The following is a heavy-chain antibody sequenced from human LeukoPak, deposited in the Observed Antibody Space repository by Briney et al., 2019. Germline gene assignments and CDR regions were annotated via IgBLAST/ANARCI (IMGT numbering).Heavy chain of an antibody. D-gene: IGHD3-16*01. V-gene: IGHV3-23*01. CDR2: MSAAGGST. CDR3: AKWGTGIPFDY. CDR1: GFSVSSNA. J-gene: IGHJ4*02. Sequence: GGSLRLSCAASGFSVSSNAMSWVRQAPGKAPDWVSRMSAAGGSTYYADSVKGRFTISRDNSKNTLYLQMNSLRAEDTAVYYCAKWGTGIPFDYWGQGTLVTVS.